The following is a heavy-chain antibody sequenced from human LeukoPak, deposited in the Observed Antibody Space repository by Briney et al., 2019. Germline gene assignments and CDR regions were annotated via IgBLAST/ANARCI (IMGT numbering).Heavy chain of an antibody. CDR2: ISYDGSNK. CDR1: GFTFSSYA. Sequence: GGSLRLSCAASGFTFSSYAMHWVRQAPGKGLEWVAVISYDGSNKYYADSVKGRFTISRDNSKNTLYLQMNSLRAEDTAVYYCARAEIAVAAKKGVDYWGQGTLVTVSS. J-gene: IGHJ4*02. CDR3: ARAEIAVAAKKGVDY. D-gene: IGHD6-19*01. V-gene: IGHV3-30-3*01.